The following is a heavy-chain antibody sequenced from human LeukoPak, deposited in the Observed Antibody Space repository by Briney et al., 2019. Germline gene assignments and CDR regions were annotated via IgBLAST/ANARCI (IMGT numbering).Heavy chain of an antibody. J-gene: IGHJ6*03. V-gene: IGHV3-21*01. Sequence: GGSLRLSCAASGFTFSSYSMNWVRQAPGKGLEWVSSISSSSSYIYYADSVEGRFTISRDNAKNSLYLQMNSLRAEDTAVYYCARAAAAGIGYYYMDVWGKGTTVTVSS. CDR2: ISSSSSYI. CDR1: GFTFSSYS. D-gene: IGHD6-13*01. CDR3: ARAAAAGIGYYYMDV.